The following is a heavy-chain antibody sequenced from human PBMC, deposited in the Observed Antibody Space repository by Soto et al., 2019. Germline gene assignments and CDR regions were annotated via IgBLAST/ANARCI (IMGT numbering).Heavy chain of an antibody. CDR2: IIPIFGTA. V-gene: IGHV1-69*13. Sequence: SVKVSCKASGGTFSSYAISWVRQAPGQGLEWMGGIIPIFGTANYAQKFQGRVTITADESTSTAYMELSSLRSEDTAAYYCARSFTGDGYNCFDYWGQGTLVTVS. CDR1: GGTFSSYA. J-gene: IGHJ4*02. CDR3: ARSFTGDGYNCFDY. D-gene: IGHD5-12*01.